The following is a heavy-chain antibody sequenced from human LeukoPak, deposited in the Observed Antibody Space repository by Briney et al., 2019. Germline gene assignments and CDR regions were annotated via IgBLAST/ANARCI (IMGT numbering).Heavy chain of an antibody. CDR2: ISYDGSNK. CDR1: GFTFSSYG. Sequence: GGSLRLSCAASGFTFSSYGMHWVRQAPGKGLEWVAVISYDGSNKYYADSVKGRFTISRDNSKNTLYLQMNSLRAEDTAVYYCAKLSSSGDYGTNDAFDIWGQGTMVTLSS. V-gene: IGHV3-30*18. D-gene: IGHD4-17*01. CDR3: AKLSSSGDYGTNDAFDI. J-gene: IGHJ3*02.